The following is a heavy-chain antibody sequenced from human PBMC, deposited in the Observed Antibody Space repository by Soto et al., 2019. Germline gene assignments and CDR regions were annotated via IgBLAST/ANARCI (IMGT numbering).Heavy chain of an antibody. D-gene: IGHD5-12*01. CDR2: INAYNGNT. V-gene: IGHV1-3*01. J-gene: IGHJ4*02. CDR3: ARVLGDGYNFDY. Sequence: ASVKVSCKASGYTFTSYAMHWVRQAPGQRLEWMGWINAYNGNTNYAQKFQGRVSMTTDSSTTTAYMELSNLRSEDTAVYYCARVLGDGYNFDYWGQGTLVTVSS. CDR1: GYTFTSYA.